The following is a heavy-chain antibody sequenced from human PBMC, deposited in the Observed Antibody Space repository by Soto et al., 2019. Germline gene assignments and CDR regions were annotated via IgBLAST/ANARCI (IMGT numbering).Heavy chain of an antibody. D-gene: IGHD3-16*01. V-gene: IGHV3-33*01. Sequence: GGSLRLSCAASGFAFSSFGMHWVRQAPGKGLEWVAIIWYDGSDKYYADFVEGRFAISRDNSKNTLYLQMNSLRAEDTAVYHCAFGNLSYYFDYWGQGAPVTVSS. CDR1: GFAFSSFG. J-gene: IGHJ4*02. CDR2: IWYDGSDK. CDR3: AFGNLSYYFDY.